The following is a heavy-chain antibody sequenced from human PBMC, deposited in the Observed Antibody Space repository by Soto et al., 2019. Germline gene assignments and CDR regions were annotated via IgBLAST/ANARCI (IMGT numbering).Heavy chain of an antibody. CDR1: GGTFSSYA. D-gene: IGHD5-12*01. V-gene: IGHV1-69*13. CDR3: FTGGYDPGGPYYYYYGMDV. Sequence: ASVKVSCKASGGTFSSYAISWVRQAPGQGLEWMGGIIPIFGTANYAQKFQGRVTITADESTSTAYMELSSLRSEDTAVYYCFTGGYDPGGPYYYYYGMDVWGQGTTVTVSS. J-gene: IGHJ6*02. CDR2: IIPIFGTA.